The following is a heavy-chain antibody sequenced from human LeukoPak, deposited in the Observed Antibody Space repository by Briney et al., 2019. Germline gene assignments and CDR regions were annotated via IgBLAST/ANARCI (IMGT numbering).Heavy chain of an antibody. J-gene: IGHJ6*03. V-gene: IGHV1-46*01. D-gene: IGHD3-10*01. Sequence: ASVKVSCKASGYTFTSYYMHWVRQAPGQGFEWMGIINPSGGSTSYAQKFQGRVTMTRDVSTSTVYMELSSLRSEDTAVYYCARDYYYGSGSYSAYYYMDVWGKGTTVTVSS. CDR1: GYTFTSYY. CDR2: INPSGGST. CDR3: ARDYYYGSGSYSAYYYMDV.